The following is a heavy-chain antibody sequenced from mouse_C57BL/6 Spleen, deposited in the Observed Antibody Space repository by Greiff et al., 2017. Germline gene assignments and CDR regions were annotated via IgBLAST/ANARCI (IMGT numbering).Heavy chain of an antibody. J-gene: IGHJ4*01. V-gene: IGHV1-80*01. CDR3: ARRGLFYAMDY. D-gene: IGHD3-1*01. CDR2: IYPGDGAP. CDR1: GYAFSSYW. Sequence: VQLQQSGAELVKPGASVKISCKASGYAFSSYWMNWVKQGPGKGLEWIGQIYPGDGAPNYNGKFKGKATLTAEKSSSTAYMQLSSLTAEDSAVYFCARRGLFYAMDYWGQGTSVTVSS.